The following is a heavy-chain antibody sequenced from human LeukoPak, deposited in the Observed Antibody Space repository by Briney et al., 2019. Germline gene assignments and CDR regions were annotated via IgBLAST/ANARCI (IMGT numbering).Heavy chain of an antibody. CDR2: INHSGST. D-gene: IGHD4-17*01. J-gene: IGHJ5*02. V-gene: IGHV4-34*01. Sequence: SETLSLTCAVYGGSFSVYYWSWIRQPPGKGLEWIGEINHSGSTNYNPSLKSRVTISVDTSKNQFSLKLSSVTAADTAVYYCARGARMTTVTTPRRQGFDPWGQGTLATVSS. CDR1: GGSFSVYY. CDR3: ARGARMTTVTTPRRQGFDP.